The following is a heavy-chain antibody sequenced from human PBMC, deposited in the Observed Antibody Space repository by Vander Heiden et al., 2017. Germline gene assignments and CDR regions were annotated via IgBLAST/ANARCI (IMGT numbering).Heavy chain of an antibody. CDR2: ISGYNGNT. CDR1: GYTFSTYG. D-gene: IGHD6-13*01. V-gene: IGHV1-18*01. J-gene: IGHJ5*02. CDR3: ARESSSWRGAHWFDP. Sequence: QAQLVQSGAEVKKPGASVKVSCKASGYTFSTYGISWVRQAPGQGPGWMGWISGYNGNTKYAQKLQGRITVTIDSSTDTAYMELRSLKSDDTAVYYYARESSSWRGAHWFDPWGQGTLVTVSS.